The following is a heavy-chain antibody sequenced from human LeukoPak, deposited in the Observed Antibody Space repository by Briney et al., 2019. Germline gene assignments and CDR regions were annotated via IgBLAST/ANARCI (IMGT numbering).Heavy chain of an antibody. CDR2: IRYDGSNK. CDR3: ASDCGSSSCLYYFDY. V-gene: IGHV3-30*04. Sequence: GGSLRLSCAASGFTFSSYAMHWVRQAPGKGLEWVAVIRYDGSNKYYADSVKGRFTISRDDAKNSLYLQMNSLRAEDTAVYYCASDCGSSSCLYYFDYWGQGTLVTVSS. J-gene: IGHJ4*02. CDR1: GFTFSSYA. D-gene: IGHD2-2*01.